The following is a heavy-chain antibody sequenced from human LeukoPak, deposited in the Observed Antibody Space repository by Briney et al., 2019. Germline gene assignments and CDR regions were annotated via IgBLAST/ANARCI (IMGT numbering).Heavy chain of an antibody. D-gene: IGHD4-17*01. CDR1: SDSISSGDYY. CDR2: INKKGGT. V-gene: IGHV4-30-4*01. Sequence: SETLSLTCTVSSDSISSGDYYWSWIRQPPGRGLEFIGYINKKGGTFYNPPLKSRVSISIDTSKNQFSLKLTSVTAADTAVYFCAREHKSYGDYPYYFDSWGQGTLVTVSS. CDR3: AREHKSYGDYPYYFDS. J-gene: IGHJ4*02.